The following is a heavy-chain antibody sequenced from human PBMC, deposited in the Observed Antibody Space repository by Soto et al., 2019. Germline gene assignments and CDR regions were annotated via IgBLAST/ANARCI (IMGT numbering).Heavy chain of an antibody. D-gene: IGHD5-18*01. V-gene: IGHV1-18*01. CDR3: ARRQGYNYGYYSDY. Sequence: QVQLVQSGAEVKKPGASVKVSCKASDYTFSSYGISWVRQAPGQGLEWMGWINSYNYKTNFAQKFQGRVTMTTDTPTSTAYMELRSLTSDDTAVYYCARRQGYNYGYYSDYWGQGTLVTVSS. J-gene: IGHJ4*02. CDR1: DYTFSSYG. CDR2: INSYNYKT.